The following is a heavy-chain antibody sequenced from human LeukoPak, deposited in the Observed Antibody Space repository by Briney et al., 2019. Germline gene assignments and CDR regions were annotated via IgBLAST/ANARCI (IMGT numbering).Heavy chain of an antibody. J-gene: IGHJ4*02. D-gene: IGHD1-26*01. CDR3: ARASDEWELRLDY. CDR1: GYTFTGYY. Sequence: ASVKVSCKASGYTFTGYYMHWVRQAPGQGLEWMGWISAYNGNTNYAQKLQGRVTMTTDTSTSTAYMELRSLRSDDTAVYYCARASDEWELRLDYWGQGTLVTVSS. CDR2: ISAYNGNT. V-gene: IGHV1-18*01.